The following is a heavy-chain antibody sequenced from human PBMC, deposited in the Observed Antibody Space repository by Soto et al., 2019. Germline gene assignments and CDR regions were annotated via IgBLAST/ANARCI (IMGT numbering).Heavy chain of an antibody. Sequence: PSETLSLTCAVSGGSISSSNWWSWARQPPGKGLEWIGEIYHSGSTNYNPSLKSRVTISVDKSKNQFSLKLSSVTAADTAVYYCPREAEDYYYGMDVWGQGTTVTVSS. D-gene: IGHD6-19*01. V-gene: IGHV4-4*02. CDR2: IYHSGST. J-gene: IGHJ6*02. CDR1: GGSISSSNW. CDR3: PREAEDYYYGMDV.